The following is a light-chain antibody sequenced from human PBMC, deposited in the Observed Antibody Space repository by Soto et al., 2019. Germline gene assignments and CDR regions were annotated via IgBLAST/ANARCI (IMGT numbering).Light chain of an antibody. CDR3: QQYGSSPT. CDR2: GAS. J-gene: IGKJ1*01. V-gene: IGKV3-20*01. CDR1: QSINSNY. Sequence: EIVLTQSPGTLSLSPGERATLSCRASQSINSNYLAWYQHKPGQAPRLLVYGASSRATGIAERFRGSWSGTDFTLTINRLEPEDFAVYYCQQYGSSPTFGQGTKVDI.